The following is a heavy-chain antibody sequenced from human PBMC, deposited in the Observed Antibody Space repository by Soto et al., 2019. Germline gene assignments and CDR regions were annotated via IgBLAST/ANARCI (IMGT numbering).Heavy chain of an antibody. CDR3: ARGGYYYDSSVGGMDV. CDR1: GFTVSSNY. CDR2: IYSGGST. D-gene: IGHD3-22*01. J-gene: IGHJ6*02. Sequence: PGGSLRLSCAASGFTVSSNYMSWVRQAPGKGLEWVSVIYSGGSTYYADSVKGRFTISRDNSKNTLYLQMNSLRAEDTAVYYCARGGYYYDSSVGGMDVWGQGTTVTVSS. V-gene: IGHV3-53*01.